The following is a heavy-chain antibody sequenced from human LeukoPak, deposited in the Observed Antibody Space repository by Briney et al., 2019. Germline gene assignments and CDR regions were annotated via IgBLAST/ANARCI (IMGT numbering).Heavy chain of an antibody. Sequence: GGSLRLSCAASGFIFTNYWMYSVPDAPGEGLVWVSRINSDGSDTTYADSVQGRFTISRDNAKNTLYLQMNSLRAEDTAVYYCARIRGGYYSDYWGQGTLVTVSS. J-gene: IGHJ4*02. CDR2: INSDGSDT. CDR3: ARIRGGYYSDY. D-gene: IGHD3-16*01. CDR1: GFIFTNYW. V-gene: IGHV3-74*01.